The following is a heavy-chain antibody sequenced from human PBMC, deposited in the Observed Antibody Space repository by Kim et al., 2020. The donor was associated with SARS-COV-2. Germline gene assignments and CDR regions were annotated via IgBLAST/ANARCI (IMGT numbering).Heavy chain of an antibody. CDR3: ARYSGDYSFDY. V-gene: IGHV4-39*01. J-gene: IGHJ4*02. CDR2: IYYSGST. CDR1: GGSISSSSYY. Sequence: SETLSLTCTVSGGSISSSSYYWGWIRQPPGKGLEWIGSIYYSGSTYYNPSLKSRVTISVDTSKNQFSLKLSSVTAADTAVYYCARYSGDYSFDYWGQGTQVTVSS. D-gene: IGHD2-21*01.